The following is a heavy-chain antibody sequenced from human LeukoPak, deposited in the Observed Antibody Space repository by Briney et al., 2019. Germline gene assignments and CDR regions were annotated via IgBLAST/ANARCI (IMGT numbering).Heavy chain of an antibody. CDR2: IRQDGGEK. CDR1: GFTFSSYW. Sequence: GGSLRLSCAVSGFTFSSYWMNWLRQAPGKGLEWVASIRQDGGEKSYVDSVKGRFTISRDNAKNLLYLQMSSLRAEDTAVYYCARDGTAAGLYFDLWGQGTLVTVSS. V-gene: IGHV3-7*01. D-gene: IGHD6-13*01. CDR3: ARDGTAAGLYFDL. J-gene: IGHJ4*01.